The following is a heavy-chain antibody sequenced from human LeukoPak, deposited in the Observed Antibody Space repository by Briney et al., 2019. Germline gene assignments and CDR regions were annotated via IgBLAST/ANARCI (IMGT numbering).Heavy chain of an antibody. V-gene: IGHV3-33*01. CDR1: GFTFSSYG. CDR2: IWYDGSNK. D-gene: IGHD3-22*01. J-gene: IGHJ4*02. Sequence: GGSLRLSCAASGFTFSSYGMHWVRQAPGKGLEWVAVIWYDGSNKYYADSVKGRFTISRDNSKNTLYLQMNSLRAEDTAVYYCARAPGVRGFPDTRYDSSGLDYWGQGTLVTVSS. CDR3: ARAPGVRGFPDTRYDSSGLDY.